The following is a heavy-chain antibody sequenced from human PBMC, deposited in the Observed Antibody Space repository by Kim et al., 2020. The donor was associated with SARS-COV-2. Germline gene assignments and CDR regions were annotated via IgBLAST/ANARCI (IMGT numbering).Heavy chain of an antibody. V-gene: IGHV1-8*01. CDR3: ARGTVYFDY. Sequence: GNTGYAQKFQGRVTMTRNTSISTAYMELSSLRSEDTAVYYCARGTVYFDYWGQGTLVTVSS. D-gene: IGHD4-17*01. CDR2: GNT. J-gene: IGHJ4*02.